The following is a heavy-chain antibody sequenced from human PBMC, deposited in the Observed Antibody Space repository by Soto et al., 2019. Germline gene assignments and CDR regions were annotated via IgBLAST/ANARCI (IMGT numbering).Heavy chain of an antibody. D-gene: IGHD3-22*01. J-gene: IGHJ4*02. V-gene: IGHV4-59*01. CDR1: GGSISGYC. CDR2: MCYNGGT. CDR3: ARMFHYYDGGYFDR. Sequence: LSLTCTVSGGSISGYCCTWIRQPPGKGLEWIGYMCYNGGTNYNPSLKSRVTISVDTSQHQFSLKLTSVTAADTALYYCARMFHYYDGGYFDRWGQGALVTVSS.